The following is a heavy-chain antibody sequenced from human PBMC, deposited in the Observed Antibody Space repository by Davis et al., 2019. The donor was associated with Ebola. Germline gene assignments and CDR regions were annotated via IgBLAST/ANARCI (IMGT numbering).Heavy chain of an antibody. V-gene: IGHV3-48*01. CDR2: ITAGSSTT. J-gene: IGHJ6*04. D-gene: IGHD3-3*01. Sequence: GGSLRLSCAASGFTFSSYSMNWVRQAPGKGLEWVSYITAGSSTTYFADSVKGRFTVPRDNSKKTMYLQMNSLRAEDTAVYYCARSGLSFGVVKYHYGMDVWGKGTTVTVSS. CDR1: GFTFSSYS. CDR3: ARSGLSFGVVKYHYGMDV.